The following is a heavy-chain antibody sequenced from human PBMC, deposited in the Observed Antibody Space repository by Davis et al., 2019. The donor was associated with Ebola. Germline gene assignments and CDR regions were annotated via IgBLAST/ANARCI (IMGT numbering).Heavy chain of an antibody. J-gene: IGHJ6*04. CDR3: ARSGLSFGVVKYHYGMDA. CDR1: GFTFSTYA. Sequence: PGGSLRLSCAASGFTFSTYAMSWVRQAPGKGLEWVSAISGSAITTYYADSVRGRFTTSRDNAKNSLYLQMNSLSDEDTAVYYCARSGLSFGVVKYHYGMDAWGKGTTVTVSS. CDR2: ISGSAITT. V-gene: IGHV3-23*01. D-gene: IGHD3-3*01.